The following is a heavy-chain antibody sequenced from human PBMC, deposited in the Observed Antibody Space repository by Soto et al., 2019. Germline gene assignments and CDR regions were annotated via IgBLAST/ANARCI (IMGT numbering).Heavy chain of an antibody. D-gene: IGHD6-13*01. Sequence: ASVKVSCKASGYTFTTYGISWLRQVPGQGLEWIGWINTFSDRTNYPQEFQGRVSMTTEKSTNTVYMELRGLRSGDTALYYCARDYPGKGYLDYGAKGP. CDR3: ARDYPGKGYLD. CDR1: GYTFTTYG. CDR2: INTFSDRT. V-gene: IGHV1-18*04. J-gene: IGHJ4*03.